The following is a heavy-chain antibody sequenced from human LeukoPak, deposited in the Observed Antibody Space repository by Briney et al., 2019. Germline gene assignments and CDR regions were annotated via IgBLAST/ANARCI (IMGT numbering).Heavy chain of an antibody. V-gene: IGHV4-34*01. D-gene: IGHD6-19*01. CDR1: GGSFSGYY. CDR2: INHSGST. J-gene: IGHJ4*02. Sequence: PSETLSLTCAVYGGSFSGYYWSWIRQPPGKGLEWIGEINHSGSTNYNPSLKSRVTISVDTSKNQFSLKLSSVTAADTAVYYCASALMAVAGTGWRDYWGQGTLVTVSS. CDR3: ASALMAVAGTGWRDY.